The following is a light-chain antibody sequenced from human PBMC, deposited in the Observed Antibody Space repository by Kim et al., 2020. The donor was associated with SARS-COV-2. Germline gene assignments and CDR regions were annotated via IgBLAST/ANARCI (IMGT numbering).Light chain of an antibody. CDR1: QSVSSSY. J-gene: IGKJ2*01. V-gene: IGKV3-20*01. CDR2: GAS. Sequence: SPGERANLSCRASQSVSSSYLAWYQQKPGQAPRLLIYGASSRATGIPDRFSGSGSGTDFTLTISRLEPEDFAVYYCQQYGSSPQYTFGQGTKLEIK. CDR3: QQYGSSPQYT.